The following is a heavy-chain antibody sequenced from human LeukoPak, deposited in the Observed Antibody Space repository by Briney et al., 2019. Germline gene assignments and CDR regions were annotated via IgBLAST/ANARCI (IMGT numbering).Heavy chain of an antibody. CDR1: GFTFSSYS. CDR3: ARDLVTMATGLDY. Sequence: GGSLRLSCAASGFTFSSYSMYLVRQAPGKGLEWVSSISSSSSYIYYADSVKGRFTISRDNAKNSLYLQMNSLRAEDTAVYYCARDLVTMATGLDYWGQGTLVTVSS. V-gene: IGHV3-21*01. CDR2: ISSSSSYI. J-gene: IGHJ4*02. D-gene: IGHD5-24*01.